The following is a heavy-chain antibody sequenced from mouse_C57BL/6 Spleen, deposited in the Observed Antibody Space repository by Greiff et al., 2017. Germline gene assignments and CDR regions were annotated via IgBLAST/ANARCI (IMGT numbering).Heavy chain of an antibody. CDR3: ARGGGTVVATDFDV. CDR2: ISDGGSYT. J-gene: IGHJ1*03. D-gene: IGHD1-1*01. V-gene: IGHV5-4*03. CDR1: GFTFSSYA. Sequence: EVKLVESGGGLVKPGGSLKLSCAASGFTFSSYAMSWVRQTPEKRLEWVATISDGGSYTYYPDNVKGRFTISRDNAKNNLYLQMSHLKSEDTAMYYCARGGGTVVATDFDVWGTGTTVTVSS.